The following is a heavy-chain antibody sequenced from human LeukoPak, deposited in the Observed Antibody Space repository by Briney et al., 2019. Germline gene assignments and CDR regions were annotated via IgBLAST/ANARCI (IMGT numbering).Heavy chain of an antibody. J-gene: IGHJ3*02. CDR1: GFTVSSNY. Sequence: GGSLRLSCAASGFTVSSNYMSWVRQAPGKGLEWVSVIYSGGSTYYADSVKGRFTISRDNSKNTLYLQMNSLRAEDTAVYYCARVGAAAGTMYAFDIWGQGTMVTVSS. D-gene: IGHD6-13*01. CDR2: IYSGGST. V-gene: IGHV3-66*01. CDR3: ARVGAAAGTMYAFDI.